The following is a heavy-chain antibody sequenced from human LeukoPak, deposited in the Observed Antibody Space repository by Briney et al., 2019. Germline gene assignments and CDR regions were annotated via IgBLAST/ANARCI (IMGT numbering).Heavy chain of an antibody. D-gene: IGHD6-13*01. V-gene: IGHV6-1*01. Sequence: SQTLSLTCAISGDSVSSNSAAWNWIRQSPSRGLEWLGRTYFRSKWYNDYAVSVKSRITINPDTSKNQFSLQLNSVTPEDTAVYYCARDVVRQRGSGYSSSWYLYADQNYYYYYGMDVWGQGTTVTVSS. J-gene: IGHJ6*02. CDR1: GDSVSSNSAA. CDR2: TYFRSKWYN. CDR3: ARDVVRQRGSGYSSSWYLYADQNYYYYYGMDV.